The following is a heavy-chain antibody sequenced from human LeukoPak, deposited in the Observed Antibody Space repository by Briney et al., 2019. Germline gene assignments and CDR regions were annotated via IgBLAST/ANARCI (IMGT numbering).Heavy chain of an antibody. CDR2: INHSGST. V-gene: IGHV4-34*01. D-gene: IGHD6-19*01. CDR3: ARAKAGYSSGWYISRSGAFDI. J-gene: IGHJ3*02. CDR1: GGSFSGYY. Sequence: SETLSLTCAVYGGSFSGYYWSWIRRPPGKGLEWVGEINHSGSTNYNPSLKSRVTISVDTSKNQFSLKLSSVTAADTAVYYCARAKAGYSSGWYISRSGAFDIWGQGAMVTVSS.